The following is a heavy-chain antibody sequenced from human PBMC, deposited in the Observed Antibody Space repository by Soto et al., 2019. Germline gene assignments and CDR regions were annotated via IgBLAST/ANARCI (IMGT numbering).Heavy chain of an antibody. J-gene: IGHJ6*02. D-gene: IGHD3-3*01. Sequence: ASVKVSCKASGYTFTSYDINWVRQATGQGLEWMGWMNPNSGNTGYAQKFQGRVTMTRNTSISTAYMELSSLRSEDTAVYYCARAGFGGYDFWSGYYWGGYYYGMDVWGQGTTVTVSS. V-gene: IGHV1-8*01. CDR1: GYTFTSYD. CDR2: MNPNSGNT. CDR3: ARAGFGGYDFWSGYYWGGYYYGMDV.